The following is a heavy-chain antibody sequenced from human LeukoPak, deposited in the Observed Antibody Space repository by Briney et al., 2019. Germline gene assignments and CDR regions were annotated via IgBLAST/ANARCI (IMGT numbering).Heavy chain of an antibody. Sequence: PGGSRRLSWAASGLAVSSNSMGWVRQAPGKGLEWVSLIYSGGGTYYGDSVKGRFTISRDNSKNTLYLQMNSLRAEDTAVYYCARDTGSRWYAMYWGQGTPVTVSS. CDR3: ARDTGSRWYAMY. D-gene: IGHD6-13*01. CDR2: IYSGGGT. J-gene: IGHJ4*02. V-gene: IGHV3-53*01. CDR1: GLAVSSNS.